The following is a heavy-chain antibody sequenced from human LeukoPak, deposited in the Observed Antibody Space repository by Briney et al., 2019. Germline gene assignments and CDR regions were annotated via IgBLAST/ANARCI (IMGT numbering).Heavy chain of an antibody. D-gene: IGHD2-21*01. Sequence: GGSLRLSCGASGFTFRNYWMSWVRQVPGKGLEWVANIKEDGSEKDYVDSVKGRFTISRDNAKNSLYLQMNSLRAEDTAVYYCAAISYPAFDIRGPRTVV. CDR3: AAISYPAFDI. CDR2: IKEDGSEK. CDR1: GFTFRNYW. J-gene: IGHJ3*02. V-gene: IGHV3-7*03.